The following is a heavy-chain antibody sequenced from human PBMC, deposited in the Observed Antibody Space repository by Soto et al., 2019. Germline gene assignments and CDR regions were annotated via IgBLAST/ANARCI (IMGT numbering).Heavy chain of an antibody. CDR2: IYYSGST. V-gene: IGHV4-30-4*01. Sequence: PSETLSLTCTVSGGSISSGDYYWSWIRQPPGKGLEWIGYIYYSGSTYYNPSLKSRVTISVDTSKNQFSLKLSSVTAADAAVYYCARVNKDIILVPPAGDYWGQGTLVTVSS. CDR1: GGSISSGDYY. D-gene: IGHD2-2*01. CDR3: ARVNKDIILVPPAGDY. J-gene: IGHJ4*02.